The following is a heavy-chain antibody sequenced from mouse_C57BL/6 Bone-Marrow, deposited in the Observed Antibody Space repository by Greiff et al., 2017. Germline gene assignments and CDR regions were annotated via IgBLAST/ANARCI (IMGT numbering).Heavy chain of an antibody. CDR3: ARGAICDGYNEYFEV. CDR1: GYTFTSYW. J-gene: IGHJ1*03. V-gene: IGHV1-53*01. CDR2: INPSNGGT. D-gene: IGHD2-3*01. Sequence: QVQLQQPGTELVKPGASVKLSCKASGYTFTSYWMHWVKQRPGQGLEWIGNINPSNGGTNYNEKFKSKATLTVDKSSSTAYMQLSSLTSEDSAVYYCARGAICDGYNEYFEVWGTGTTVTVSS.